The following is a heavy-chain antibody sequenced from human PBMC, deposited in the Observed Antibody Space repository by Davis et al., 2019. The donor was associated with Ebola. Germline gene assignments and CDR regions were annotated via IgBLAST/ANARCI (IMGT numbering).Heavy chain of an antibody. CDR3: ARGVAVAGFYFDY. J-gene: IGHJ4*02. D-gene: IGHD6-19*01. Sequence: GGSLRLSCAASGFTFSRYWMSWVRQAPGKGLEWVANIKQDGSEKYYVDSVKGRFTISRDNTKNSLYLQMNSLRAEDTAVYYCARGVAVAGFYFDYWGQGTLVTVSS. CDR1: GFTFSRYW. V-gene: IGHV3-7*03. CDR2: IKQDGSEK.